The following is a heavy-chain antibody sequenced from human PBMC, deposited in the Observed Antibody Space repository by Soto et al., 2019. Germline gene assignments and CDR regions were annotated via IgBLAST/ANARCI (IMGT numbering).Heavy chain of an antibody. D-gene: IGHD3-16*01. Sequence: GGSLRLSCAASGFTVSAYYMSWVRQAPGKGLEWVSLIYAAGSTFYADSVKGRFTISRDNSMNTLYLQMDSLRAEDTAVYYCARDVWDAPPAFDIWCQGTRVNVAS. V-gene: IGHV3-66*01. CDR3: ARDVWDAPPAFDI. J-gene: IGHJ3*02. CDR2: IYAAGST. CDR1: GFTVSAYY.